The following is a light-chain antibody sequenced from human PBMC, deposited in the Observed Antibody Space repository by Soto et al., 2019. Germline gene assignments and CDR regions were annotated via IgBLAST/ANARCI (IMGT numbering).Light chain of an antibody. V-gene: IGKV1-33*01. Sequence: DIQITRSPSSLSASVGDIVTSTFQASQDIKKNVNWYQQKPGKVPKVLIYDASTLETGVPSRFSGSGSETEFTLTISSLQSEDIATYFCQQFHDLPITFGQGTRLEIK. J-gene: IGKJ5*01. CDR2: DAS. CDR1: QDIKKN. CDR3: QQFHDLPIT.